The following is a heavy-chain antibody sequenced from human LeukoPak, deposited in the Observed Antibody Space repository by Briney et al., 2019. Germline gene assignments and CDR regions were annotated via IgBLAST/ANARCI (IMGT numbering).Heavy chain of an antibody. V-gene: IGHV3-48*04. D-gene: IGHD1-14*01. Sequence: GGSLRLSCAASGFIFTSYDMNWVRQAPGKGLEWVSYISSSSVTIYYADSVKGRFTISRDNANNLLYLQMNSLRGEDTAVYYCTRDRSRAEDDWGQGTLVTVSS. CDR3: TRDRSRAEDD. J-gene: IGHJ4*02. CDR2: ISSSSVTI. CDR1: GFIFTSYD.